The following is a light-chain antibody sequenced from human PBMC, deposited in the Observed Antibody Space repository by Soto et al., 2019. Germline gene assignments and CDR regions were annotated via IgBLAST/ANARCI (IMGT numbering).Light chain of an antibody. V-gene: IGKV1-27*01. CDR1: QGISNY. J-gene: IGKJ3*01. CDR3: QKCSGPPPFT. Sequence: DIQMTQSPSSLSASVGDRVTITCRASQGISNYLAWYQQKPGTVPKLLISAASTLQTGVPSRFSGSGSGTDFTLTISSLQPEDAATYFCQKCSGPPPFTFGPGTKVDIK. CDR2: AAS.